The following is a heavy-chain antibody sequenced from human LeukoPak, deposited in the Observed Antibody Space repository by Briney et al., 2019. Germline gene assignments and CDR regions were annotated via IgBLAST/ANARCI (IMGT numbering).Heavy chain of an antibody. J-gene: IGHJ4*02. Sequence: GGPLSLSCAASGFTFSSYSMNWVRQAPGKGREWGSYIRSNSSTIYYADSVKGRFTISRDNAKNSLYLQMNSLRAEDTAVYYCARDDGPTWELLHFDHWGQGTLVTVSS. CDR2: IRSNSSTI. D-gene: IGHD1-26*01. CDR3: ARDDGPTWELLHFDH. V-gene: IGHV3-48*04. CDR1: GFTFSSYS.